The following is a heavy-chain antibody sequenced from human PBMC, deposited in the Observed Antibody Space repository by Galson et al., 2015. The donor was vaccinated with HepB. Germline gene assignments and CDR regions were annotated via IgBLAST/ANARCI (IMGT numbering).Heavy chain of an antibody. J-gene: IGHJ5*02. D-gene: IGHD6-19*01. CDR1: TFIFSSYS. V-gene: IGHV3-21*01. CDR3: ARDESGAVAGGKSDP. CDR2: ISTTSSYI. Sequence: SLRLSCAASTFIFSSYSMYWVRQAPGKGLEWVSSISTTSSYIYYADSVKGRFTISRDNAKDSLYLQMNSLRVEDTAVYYCARDESGAVAGGKSDPWGQGTLVTVSS.